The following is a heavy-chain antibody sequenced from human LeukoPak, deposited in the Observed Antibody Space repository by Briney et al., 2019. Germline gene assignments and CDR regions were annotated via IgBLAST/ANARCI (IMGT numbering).Heavy chain of an antibody. CDR1: GGSISSNY. V-gene: IGHV4-59*01. CDR3: ARSRGYFEY. Sequence: ASETLSLTCTVSGGSISSNYWSWIRQPPGKGLEWIGYIYYSGTTNYNPSLKSRVTISVDTSKNQFSLKLSSVTAADTAVYYCARSRGYFEYWGQGTLVTVSS. J-gene: IGHJ4*02. D-gene: IGHD1-26*01. CDR2: IYYSGTT.